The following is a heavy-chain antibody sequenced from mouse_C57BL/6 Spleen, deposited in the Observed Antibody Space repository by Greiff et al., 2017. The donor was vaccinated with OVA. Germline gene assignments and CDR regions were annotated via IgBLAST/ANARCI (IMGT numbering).Heavy chain of an antibody. CDR3: ARVGNWYFDV. J-gene: IGHJ1*03. D-gene: IGHD1-1*02. Sequence: QVQLQQSGAELARPGASVKLSCKASGYTFTSYGISWVKQSTGQGLEWIGEIYPRSGNTYYNEKFKGKATLTADKSSSTAYMELRSLTSEDSAVYFCARVGNWYFDVWGTGTTVTVSS. V-gene: IGHV1-81*01. CDR1: GYTFTSYG. CDR2: IYPRSGNT.